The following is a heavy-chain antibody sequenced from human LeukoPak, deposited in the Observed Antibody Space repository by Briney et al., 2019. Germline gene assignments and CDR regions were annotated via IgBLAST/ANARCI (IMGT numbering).Heavy chain of an antibody. V-gene: IGHV3-23*01. J-gene: IGHJ3*02. Sequence: PGGSLRLSCAASGFTSSNYAVSWVRQAPGKGLEWVSITSATGGSSYYADSVKGRFTISRDNSKNTLFLQMNSLRAEDTAIYYCAKAGGNYSLGAFDIWGQGTIITVSS. CDR1: GFTSSNYA. CDR3: AKAGGNYSLGAFDI. D-gene: IGHD1-26*01. CDR2: TSATGGSS.